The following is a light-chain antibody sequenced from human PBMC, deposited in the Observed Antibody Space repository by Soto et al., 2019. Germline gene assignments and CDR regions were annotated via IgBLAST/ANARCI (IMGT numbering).Light chain of an antibody. Sequence: EIVLTQSPATVSSSPGDRVTLSCRASQSVSSYLAWYQQKPGQAPRLLIYDASNRATGIPARFSGSGSGTEYTPPISSLEPEDDAVYYWQQRGNRPPYTFGQGTKLEIK. CDR2: DAS. J-gene: IGKJ2*01. CDR1: QSVSSY. V-gene: IGKV3-11*01. CDR3: QQRGNRPPYT.